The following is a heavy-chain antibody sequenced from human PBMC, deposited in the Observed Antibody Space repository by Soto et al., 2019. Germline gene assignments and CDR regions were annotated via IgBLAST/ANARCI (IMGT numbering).Heavy chain of an antibody. V-gene: IGHV1-69*13. D-gene: IGHD3-22*01. J-gene: IGHJ4*02. CDR2: IIPIFGTA. CDR1: GGTFSSYA. Sequence: GASVKVSCKASGGTFSSYAISWVRQAPGQGLEWMGGIIPIFGTANYAQKFQGRVTITADESTSTAYMELSSLRSEDTAVYYCAIRPRVVVIGFLDYWGQGTLVTVSS. CDR3: AIRPRVVVIGFLDY.